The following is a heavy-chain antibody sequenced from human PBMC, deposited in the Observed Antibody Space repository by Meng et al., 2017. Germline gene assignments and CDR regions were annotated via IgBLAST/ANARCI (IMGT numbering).Heavy chain of an antibody. Sequence: SETLSLTCTVSGGSISSSSYYWGWIRQPPGKGLEWIGSIYYSGSTYSNPSLKSRVTISVDTSKNQFSLKLSSVPAADTAVYYCARGDYYGSRSYFPYYGMDVWGQGTTVTVSS. CDR3: ARGDYYGSRSYFPYYGMDV. CDR2: IYYSGST. D-gene: IGHD3-10*01. CDR1: GGSISSSSYY. V-gene: IGHV4-39*07. J-gene: IGHJ6*02.